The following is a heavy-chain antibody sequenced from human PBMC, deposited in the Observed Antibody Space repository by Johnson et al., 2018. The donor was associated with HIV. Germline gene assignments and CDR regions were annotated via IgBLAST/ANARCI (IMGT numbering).Heavy chain of an antibody. CDR2: IWYDGSNK. D-gene: IGHD4-17*01. J-gene: IGHJ3*02. CDR1: GFTFSSYA. CDR3: AREGTVSYGGAFDI. Sequence: QVQLVESGGGVVQPGRSLRLSCAASGFTFSSYAMHWVRQAPGKGLEWVAVIWYDGSNKYYADSVKGRFTISRDNSKNTRYLQMNSLRAEDTAVYYCAREGTVSYGGAFDIWGQGTMVTVSS. V-gene: IGHV3-33*08.